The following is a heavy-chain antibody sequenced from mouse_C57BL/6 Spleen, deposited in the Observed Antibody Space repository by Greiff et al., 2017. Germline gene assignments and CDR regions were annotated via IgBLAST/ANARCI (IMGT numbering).Heavy chain of an antibody. CDR3: ARSTMVPTSHLDY. D-gene: IGHD2-2*01. V-gene: IGHV1-82*01. Sequence: QVQLKQSGPELVKPGASVKISCKASGYAFSSSWMNWVKQRPGKGLEWIGRIYPGDGDTNYNGKFKGKATLTADKSSSTAYMQLSSLTSEDSAVYFCARSTMVPTSHLDYWGQGTTLTVSS. J-gene: IGHJ2*01. CDR2: IYPGDGDT. CDR1: GYAFSSSW.